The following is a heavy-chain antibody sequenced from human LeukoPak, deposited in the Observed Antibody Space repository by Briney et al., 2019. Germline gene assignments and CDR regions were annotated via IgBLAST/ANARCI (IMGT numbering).Heavy chain of an antibody. D-gene: IGHD5-12*01. CDR1: GYSISSGYY. CDR3: ARHPAKSYYDWVPDY. V-gene: IGHV4-38-2*01. J-gene: IGHJ4*02. Sequence: SETLSLTCAVSGYSISSGYYWGWIRQPPGKGLEWIGSIYHSGSTYYNPSLKSRATISADASKNQLSLKLRSVTATDTAVYYCARHPAKSYYDWVPDYWGQGTLVTVSS. CDR2: IYHSGST.